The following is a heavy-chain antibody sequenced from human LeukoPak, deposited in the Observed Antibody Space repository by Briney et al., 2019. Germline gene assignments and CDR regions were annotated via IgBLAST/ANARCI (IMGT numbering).Heavy chain of an antibody. CDR3: ARERIAVAGGFDY. CDR2: ISYDGSNK. Sequence: PGRSRRLSCAASGFTFSSYAMHWVRQAPGKGLEGVAVISYDGSNKYYADSVQGRFTISRDNSKNTLYLQMNSLRAEDTAVYYCARERIAVAGGFDYWGQGTLVTVSS. CDR1: GFTFSSYA. D-gene: IGHD6-19*01. J-gene: IGHJ4*02. V-gene: IGHV3-30*04.